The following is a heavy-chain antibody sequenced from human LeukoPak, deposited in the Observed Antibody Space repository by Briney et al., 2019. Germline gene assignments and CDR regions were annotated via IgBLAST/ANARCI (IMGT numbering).Heavy chain of an antibody. CDR1: GHSFTSYW. Sequence: GESLKISCKGSGHSFTSYWIGWVRQMPGKGMEWMGIIYPGDSDTRYSPSFEGQVNLSADKSISTTYLQWSSLKASDTAIYYCARRQSGGTDMADAFDIWGQGTTVTVSS. V-gene: IGHV5-51*01. CDR3: ARRQSGGTDMADAFDI. D-gene: IGHD2-15*01. CDR2: IYPGDSDT. J-gene: IGHJ3*02.